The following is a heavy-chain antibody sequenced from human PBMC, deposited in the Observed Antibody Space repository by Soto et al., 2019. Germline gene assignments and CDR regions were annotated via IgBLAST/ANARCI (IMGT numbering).Heavy chain of an antibody. D-gene: IGHD6-6*01. CDR3: ARGETGHSSSSVY. CDR1: GFTFSSYW. V-gene: IGHV3-74*01. CDR2: INTDGSST. Sequence: EVQLVESGGGLVQPGGSLRLSCAASGFTFSSYWMHWVRQAPGKGLVWVSRINTDGSSTSYADSVKGRFTISRDNAKTTLYLQMNGLTAGDTAVFFGARGETGHSSSSVYWGREPWSPSP. J-gene: IGHJ4*02.